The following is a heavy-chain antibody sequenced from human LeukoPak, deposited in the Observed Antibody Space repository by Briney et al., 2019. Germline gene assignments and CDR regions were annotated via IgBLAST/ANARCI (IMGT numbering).Heavy chain of an antibody. J-gene: IGHJ4*02. CDR2: ISSSSSAI. CDR3: TTSDCEY. CDR1: GFTFRRFG. V-gene: IGHV3-48*02. Sequence: GGSLRLSCEASGFTFRRFGMNWVRQAPGKGLEWISYISSSSSAIYYADSVKGRFTISRDKAKNSLYVQMSSRRDEDTAIYYCTTSDCEYWGEGTVVTVFS.